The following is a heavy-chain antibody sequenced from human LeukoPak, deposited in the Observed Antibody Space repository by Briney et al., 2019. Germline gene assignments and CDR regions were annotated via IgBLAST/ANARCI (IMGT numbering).Heavy chain of an antibody. Sequence: GGSLRLSCAASGFTYSLFWMSWVRHAPGKGLEWVANIKQDGSEKYYVDSVKGRFTISRDNAERSLYLQMNGLRAEDTAVYYCARGFASGDYGADWGQGTLVTVSS. J-gene: IGHJ4*02. CDR1: GFTYSLFW. CDR3: ARGFASGDYGAD. D-gene: IGHD4-17*01. V-gene: IGHV3-7*01. CDR2: IKQDGSEK.